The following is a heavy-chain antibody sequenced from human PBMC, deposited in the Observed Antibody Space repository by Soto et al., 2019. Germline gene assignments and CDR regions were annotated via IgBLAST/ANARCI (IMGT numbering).Heavy chain of an antibody. CDR3: AVRKTGSFFDY. D-gene: IGHD1-26*01. CDR2: ISGSGGST. Sequence: VQLVESGGGVVQPGRSLRLSCAASGFTFSSYAMHWVRQAPGKGLEWVSAISGSGGSTYYTDSVKGRFTISRDNSKNTLYLQMNSLRAEDTAVYYCAVRKTGSFFDYWGQGTLVTVSS. V-gene: IGHV3-23*04. CDR1: GFTFSSYA. J-gene: IGHJ4*02.